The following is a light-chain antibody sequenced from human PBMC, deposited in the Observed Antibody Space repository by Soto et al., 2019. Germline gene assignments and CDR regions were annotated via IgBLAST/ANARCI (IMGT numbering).Light chain of an antibody. CDR2: ANT. Sequence: QLVLTQPPSVSGAPGQRVTISCTGSSSNIGPTYDVHWYQQLPGTAPKLLIYANTNRPSGVPDRFSGSKSGTSASLAITGLQAEDEADYCCQSYDSSLSGYVFGTGTKVTVL. CDR3: QSYDSSLSGYV. V-gene: IGLV1-40*01. CDR1: SSNIGPTYD. J-gene: IGLJ1*01.